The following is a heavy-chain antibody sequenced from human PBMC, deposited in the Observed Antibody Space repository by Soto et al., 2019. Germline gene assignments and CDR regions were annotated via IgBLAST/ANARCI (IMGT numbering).Heavy chain of an antibody. CDR3: APRLRDYGLGLERANYCDP. CDR1: VFSLRTTGVR. V-gene: IGHV2-5*02. Sequence: QITLKESGPTLGRPTQTLTLTCTFSVFSLRTTGVRVAWIRQPPGKALEWRARIYWAYDKRYSPSLKSRLTITKDTYKKEVILTMTNMDPVDTATYYCAPRLRDYGLGLERANYCDPVGQGTLVTVSS. J-gene: IGHJ5*02. D-gene: IGHD3-10*01. CDR2: IYWAYDK.